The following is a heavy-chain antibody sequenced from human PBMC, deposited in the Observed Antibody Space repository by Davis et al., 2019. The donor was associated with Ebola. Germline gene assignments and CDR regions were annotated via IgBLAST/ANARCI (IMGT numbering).Heavy chain of an antibody. J-gene: IGHJ6*03. CDR2: ISYDGSNK. V-gene: IGHV3-30-3*01. Sequence: GESLKISCAASGFTFSSYAMHWVRQAPGKGLEWVAVISYDGSNKYYADSVKGRFTISRDNSKNTLYLQMNSLRAEDTAVYYCARGGRYCSSTSCRYYMDVWGKGTTVTVSS. CDR3: ARGGRYCSSTSCRYYMDV. CDR1: GFTFSSYA. D-gene: IGHD2-2*01.